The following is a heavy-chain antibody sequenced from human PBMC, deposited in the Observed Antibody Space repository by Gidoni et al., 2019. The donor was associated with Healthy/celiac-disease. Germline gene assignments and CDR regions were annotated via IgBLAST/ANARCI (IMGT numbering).Heavy chain of an antibody. Sequence: QVQLQESGPGLVKPSQTLSLTCTVSGGSISSGSYYWSWIRQPAGKGLEWIGRIYTSGSTHYNPSLKSRVTISVDTSKNQFSLKLSSVTAADTAVYYCARGGRYFDSGGMDVWGQGTTVTVSS. D-gene: IGHD3-9*01. CDR3: ARGGRYFDSGGMDV. CDR2: IYTSGST. CDR1: GGSISSGSYY. V-gene: IGHV4-61*02. J-gene: IGHJ6*02.